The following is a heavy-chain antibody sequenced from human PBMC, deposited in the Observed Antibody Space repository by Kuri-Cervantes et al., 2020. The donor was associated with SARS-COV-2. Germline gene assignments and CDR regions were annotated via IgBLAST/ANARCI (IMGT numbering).Heavy chain of an antibody. CDR3: ARGIGIAAAGH. Sequence: GESLKISCAASGFTFGSYAMNWVRQAPGKGLEWVSYISSSSSAIYYPDSVKGRFTISRDNAKNTLYLQMNSLRAEDTAVYYCARGIGIAAAGHWGQGTPVTVSS. CDR2: ISSSSSAI. J-gene: IGHJ4*02. D-gene: IGHD6-13*01. CDR1: GFTFGSYA. V-gene: IGHV3-48*04.